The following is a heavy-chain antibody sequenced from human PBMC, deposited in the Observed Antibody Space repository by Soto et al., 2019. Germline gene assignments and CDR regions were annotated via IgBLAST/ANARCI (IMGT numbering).Heavy chain of an antibody. D-gene: IGHD3-3*01. Sequence: GGSLRLSCAASGLTFSSYAMSWVRQAPGKGLEWVSHISNSGRSTKYADSVKGRFAISRDNSKNTLYLQMNSLRAEDTAIYYCAKDALAYYDFWSWGQGTLVTVSS. CDR1: GLTFSSYA. J-gene: IGHJ4*02. CDR2: ISNSGRST. V-gene: IGHV3-23*01. CDR3: AKDALAYYDFWS.